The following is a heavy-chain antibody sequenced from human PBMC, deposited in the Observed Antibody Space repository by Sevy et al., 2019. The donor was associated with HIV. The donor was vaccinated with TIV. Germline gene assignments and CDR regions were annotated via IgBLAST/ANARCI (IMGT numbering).Heavy chain of an antibody. Sequence: GGSLRLSCAASGFSFDNFAMTWVRQAPGKGLEWVSSLSGSGYSAYYADSVKGRFTISRDDSKNTLYLQMNSLRSEDTALYYCARDLGYESTGYLPLFDNWGQGTLVTVSS. CDR3: ARDLGYESTGYLPLFDN. D-gene: IGHD3-22*01. CDR2: LSGSGYSA. V-gene: IGHV3-23*01. CDR1: GFSFDNFA. J-gene: IGHJ4*02.